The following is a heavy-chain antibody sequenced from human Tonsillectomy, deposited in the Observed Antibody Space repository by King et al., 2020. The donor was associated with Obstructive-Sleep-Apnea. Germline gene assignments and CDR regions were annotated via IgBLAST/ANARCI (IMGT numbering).Heavy chain of an antibody. CDR3: ARDRIFGVTTTSDAFDI. CDR2: IHHTGST. Sequence: VQLQESGPGLVKPSGTLSLNCVVSGGSISSNNWWSWVRQSPGKGLEWIGEIHHTGSTNYNPSLKSRVTISVDTSKNQFSLSLISVTAADTAVYYCARDRIFGVTTTSDAFDIWGQGTMVTVSS. J-gene: IGHJ3*02. D-gene: IGHD3-3*02. CDR1: GGSISSNNW. V-gene: IGHV4-4*02.